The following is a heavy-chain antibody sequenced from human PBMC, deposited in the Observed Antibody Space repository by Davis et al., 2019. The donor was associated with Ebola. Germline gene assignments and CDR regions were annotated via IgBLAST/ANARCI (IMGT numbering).Heavy chain of an antibody. CDR3: AREGDYGDFGSWFDP. D-gene: IGHD4-17*01. V-gene: IGHV3-48*03. Sequence: SVRGRFTVSRDNARHSLYLQMDSLRVEDTAVYYCAREGDYGDFGSWFDPWGQGTLVTVST. J-gene: IGHJ5*02.